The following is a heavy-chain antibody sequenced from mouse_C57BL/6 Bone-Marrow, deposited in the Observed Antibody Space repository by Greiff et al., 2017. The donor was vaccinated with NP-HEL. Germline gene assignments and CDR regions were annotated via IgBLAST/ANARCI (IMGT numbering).Heavy chain of an antibody. CDR3: ARPYYGNWYFDV. J-gene: IGHJ1*03. CDR1: GYAFSSSW. D-gene: IGHD1-2*01. Sequence: QVHVKQSGPELVKPGASVKISCKASGYAFSSSWMNWVKQRPGKGLEWIGRIYPGDGDTNYNGKFKGKATLTADKSSSTAYMQLSSLTSEDSAVYFCARPYYGNWYFDVWGTGTTVTVSS. V-gene: IGHV1-82*01. CDR2: IYPGDGDT.